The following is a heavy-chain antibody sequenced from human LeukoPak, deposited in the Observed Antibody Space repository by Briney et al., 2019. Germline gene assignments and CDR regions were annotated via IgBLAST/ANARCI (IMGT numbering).Heavy chain of an antibody. CDR1: GYTFTSYG. CDR2: ISAYNGNT. D-gene: IGHD3-10*01. V-gene: IGHV1-18*01. Sequence: GASVKVSCKASGYTFTSYGISWVRQAPGQGLEWMGWISAYNGNTNYAQKLQGRVTMTTDTSTSTAYMELRSLRSDDTAVYYCARAYYYGSGSPYYYMDVWGKGTTVTISS. CDR3: ARAYYYGSGSPYYYMDV. J-gene: IGHJ6*03.